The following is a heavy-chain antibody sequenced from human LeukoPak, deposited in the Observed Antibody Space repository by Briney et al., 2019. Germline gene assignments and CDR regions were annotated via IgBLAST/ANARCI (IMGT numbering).Heavy chain of an antibody. D-gene: IGHD7-27*01. CDR1: AYTYTGYD. J-gene: IGHJ3*02. Sequence: ASVKVSCKASAYTYTGYDMHWVRQAPGQGLEWMGCISANSGDTKYTQKVQGRVTITRDKPITTSYMELSRLRSDDTAVYYCAREEGNWGDAFDIWGQGTMVTVSS. V-gene: IGHV1-2*02. CDR2: ISANSGDT. CDR3: AREEGNWGDAFDI.